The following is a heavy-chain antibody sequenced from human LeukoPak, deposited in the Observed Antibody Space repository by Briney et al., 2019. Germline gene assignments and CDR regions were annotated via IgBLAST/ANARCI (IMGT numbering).Heavy chain of an antibody. V-gene: IGHV3-9*01. Sequence: AGGSLRLSCAASGFTFDDYAMHWVRQAPGKGLEWVSGISWNSGSIGYADSVKGRFTISRDNAKNSLYLQMNSLRADDTAVYYCARDGYSPYYFDYWGQGTLVTVSS. CDR3: ARDGYSPYYFDY. CDR2: ISWNSGSI. CDR1: GFTFDDYA. D-gene: IGHD1-26*01. J-gene: IGHJ4*02.